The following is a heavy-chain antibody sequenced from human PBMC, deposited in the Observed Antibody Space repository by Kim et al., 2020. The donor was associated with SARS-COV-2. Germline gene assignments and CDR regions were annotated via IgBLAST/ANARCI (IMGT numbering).Heavy chain of an antibody. CDR2: ISGSGVST. CDR1: GFTFSNYA. Sequence: GGSLRLSCAASGFTFSNYAVSWVRQAPGKGLEWVSSISGSGVSTYYADSVEGRFTISRDNAKKSLSLEMNSLRADDTAVYYCAKCELGIGPSDYWGQGTLVTVSS. J-gene: IGHJ4*02. V-gene: IGHV3-23*01. CDR3: AKCELGIGPSDY. D-gene: IGHD7-27*01.